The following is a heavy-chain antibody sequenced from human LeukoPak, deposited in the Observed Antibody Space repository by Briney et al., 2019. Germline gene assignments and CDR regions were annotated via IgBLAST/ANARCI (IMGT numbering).Heavy chain of an antibody. CDR2: INHSGST. V-gene: IGHV4-34*01. D-gene: IGHD3-10*01. Sequence: SETLSLTCAVYGGSLSGYYWSWIRQPPGKGLEWIGEINHSGSTNYNPSLKSRVTISVDTSKNQFSLKLSSVTAADTAVYYCARGRAVRGFDPWGQGTLVTVSS. J-gene: IGHJ5*02. CDR3: ARGRAVRGFDP. CDR1: GGSLSGYY.